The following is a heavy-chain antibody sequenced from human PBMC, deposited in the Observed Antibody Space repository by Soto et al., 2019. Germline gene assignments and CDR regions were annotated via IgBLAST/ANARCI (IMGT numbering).Heavy chain of an antibody. D-gene: IGHD1-7*01. CDR2: ITSSSAFL. Sequence: VGSLRLSCAASGFTFSSYSMNWVRQAPGKGLEWVSSITSSSAFLYYADSLKGRFTISRDNARNSLYLQMHSLRAEDTAVYYCAREAASGTTNLDYWGQGTLVTVSS. J-gene: IGHJ4*02. CDR1: GFTFSSYS. V-gene: IGHV3-21*01. CDR3: AREAASGTTNLDY.